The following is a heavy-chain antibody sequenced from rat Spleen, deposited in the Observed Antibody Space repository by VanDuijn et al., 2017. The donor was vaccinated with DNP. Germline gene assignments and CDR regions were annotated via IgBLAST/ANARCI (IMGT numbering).Heavy chain of an antibody. J-gene: IGHJ1*01. CDR2: ISYDGSRT. CDR3: ARHGSYYSGYWYFDF. D-gene: IGHD1-1*01. CDR1: GFTFSDYA. V-gene: IGHV5-17*01. Sequence: EVQLVESGGGLVQPGRSLKLSCAASGFTFSDYAMAWVRQAPKKGLEWVATISYDGSRTYYRDSVKGRFTISRDNAKSTLYLQMDSLRSEDTATYYCARHGSYYSGYWYFDFWGPGTMVTVSS.